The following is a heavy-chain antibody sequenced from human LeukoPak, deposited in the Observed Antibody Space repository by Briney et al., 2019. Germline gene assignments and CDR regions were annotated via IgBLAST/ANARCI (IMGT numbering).Heavy chain of an antibody. CDR3: VRDPSGSGFAFDS. V-gene: IGHV3-30-3*01. CDR1: GFTFSSYA. D-gene: IGHD1-1*01. CDR2: ISYDGSNK. Sequence: ALRLSCAASGFTFSSYAMHWVRQAPGKGLEWVAVISYDGSNKYYADSVKGRFTISRDNSKNTLYLQMNSLRAEDTAVYYCVRDPSGSGFAFDSWGQGALVTVSS. J-gene: IGHJ4*02.